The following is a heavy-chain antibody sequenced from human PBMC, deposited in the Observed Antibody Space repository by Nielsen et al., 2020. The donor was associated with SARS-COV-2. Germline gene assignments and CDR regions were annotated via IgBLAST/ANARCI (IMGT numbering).Heavy chain of an antibody. J-gene: IGHJ5*02. CDR2: INPNSGGT. D-gene: IGHD2-2*01. CDR3: ARGLTGYCSSTSCYVGWFDP. Sequence: WVRQAPGQGLEWMGRINPNSGGTNYAQKSQGRVTMTRDTSISTAYMELSRLRSDDTAVYYCARGLTGYCSSTSCYVGWFDPWGQGTLVTVSS. V-gene: IGHV1-2*06.